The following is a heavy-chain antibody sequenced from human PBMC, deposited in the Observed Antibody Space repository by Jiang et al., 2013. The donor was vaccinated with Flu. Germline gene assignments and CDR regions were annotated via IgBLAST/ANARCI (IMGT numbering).Heavy chain of an antibody. CDR1: GFTFSSYA. Sequence: RLSCAASGFTFSSYAMSWVRQAPGKGLEWVSAISGSGGSTYYADSVKGRFTISRDNSKNTLYLQMNSLRAEDTAVYYCAKGGYYDSSGTYFDYWGQGTLVTVSS. D-gene: IGHD3-22*01. CDR2: ISGSGGST. J-gene: IGHJ4*02. V-gene: IGHV3-23*01. CDR3: AKGGYYDSSGTYFDY.